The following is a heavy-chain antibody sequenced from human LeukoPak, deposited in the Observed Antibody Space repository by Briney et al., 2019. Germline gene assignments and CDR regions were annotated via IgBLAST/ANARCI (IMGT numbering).Heavy chain of an antibody. D-gene: IGHD2-15*01. CDR2: ISYEGSNK. Sequence: GGSLRLSCAASGFTFSSYAMHWVRQAPGKGLEWVSIISYEGSNKYYGDSVKRRFTISRDNSKNTLYLQMNSLRTEDTDMYYCARDYCSGGSCYYYPDFWGQGTLVTVSS. V-gene: IGHV3-30*01. J-gene: IGHJ4*02. CDR1: GFTFSSYA. CDR3: ARDYCSGGSCYYYPDF.